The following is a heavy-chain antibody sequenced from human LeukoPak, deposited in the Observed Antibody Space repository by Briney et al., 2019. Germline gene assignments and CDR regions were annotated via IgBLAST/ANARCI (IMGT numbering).Heavy chain of an antibody. CDR2: IYSGGST. J-gene: IGHJ4*02. V-gene: IGHV3-53*01. Sequence: GGSLRLSCAASGFTVSSNYMSWVRQAPGKGLEWVSVIYSGGSTYYADSVKGRFTISRDNSKNTLYLQMNSLRAEDTAVYYCARESLRLGEFRAYYFDYWGQGTLVTASS. CDR3: ARESLRLGEFRAYYFDY. CDR1: GFTVSSNY. D-gene: IGHD3-16*01.